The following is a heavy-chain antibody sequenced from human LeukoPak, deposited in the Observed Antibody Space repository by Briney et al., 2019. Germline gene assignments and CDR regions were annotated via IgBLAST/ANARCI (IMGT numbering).Heavy chain of an antibody. Sequence: PGGSLRLSCAASGFTFSDYYMSWIRRAPGKGLEWVSYISSSGSTIYYADSVKGRFTISRDNAKNSLYLQMNSLRAEDTAVYYCAGYCSGGSCYYYMDVWGKGTTVTVSS. CDR3: AGYCSGGSCYYYMDV. J-gene: IGHJ6*03. CDR2: ISSSGSTI. V-gene: IGHV3-11*04. D-gene: IGHD2-15*01. CDR1: GFTFSDYY.